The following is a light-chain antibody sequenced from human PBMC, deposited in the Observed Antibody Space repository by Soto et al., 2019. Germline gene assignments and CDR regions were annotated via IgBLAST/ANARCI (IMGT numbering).Light chain of an antibody. V-gene: IGKV1-5*01. J-gene: IGKJ2*01. CDR1: QNINNW. CDR3: QQYKSYSA. Sequence: DLQMTQSPSTLSASVGDRVTITCRASQNINNWLAWYQQKAGKAPKILISDASTLESGVPSRFSGSGSGTEFTLTISSLQPDDFATYYCQQYKSYSAFGQGTKLEIK. CDR2: DAS.